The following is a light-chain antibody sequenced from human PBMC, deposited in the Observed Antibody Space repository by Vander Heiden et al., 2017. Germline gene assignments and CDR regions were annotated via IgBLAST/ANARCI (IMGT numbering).Light chain of an antibody. CDR2: GKH. V-gene: IGLV3-19*01. CDR1: SLRSYY. CDR3: NSPDSSGNHWV. J-gene: IGLJ3*02. Sequence: SSELTQDPAVSVALGQTVRITCQGDSLRSYYPSWYQQKPGQAPDLVTDGKHNRHPGNPDRFSGSNLGTTASVTTTGAQAEEGADYYCNSPDSSGNHWVFGGGTKLTVL.